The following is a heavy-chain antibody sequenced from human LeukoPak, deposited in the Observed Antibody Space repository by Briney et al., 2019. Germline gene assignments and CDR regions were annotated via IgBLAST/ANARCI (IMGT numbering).Heavy chain of an antibody. V-gene: IGHV3-23*01. CDR2: ICSSGGST. J-gene: IGHJ4*02. Sequence: GGSLRLSCAASGFTFRSYAMSWVRQAPGKGLEWVSAICSSGGSTYYADSVKGRFTISRDNSKNTLYLQMNSLRAEDTAVYYCAKDPRGRSIAARPDYFDYWGQGTLVTVSS. D-gene: IGHD6-6*01. CDR1: GFTFRSYA. CDR3: AKDPRGRSIAARPDYFDY.